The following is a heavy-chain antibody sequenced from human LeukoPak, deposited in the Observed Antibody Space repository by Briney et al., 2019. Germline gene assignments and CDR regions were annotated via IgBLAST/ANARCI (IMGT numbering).Heavy chain of an antibody. D-gene: IGHD5-24*01. CDR1: GYTLIDYY. CDR3: ARGLGDGYKNGPFDY. CDR2: INPKSGDT. J-gene: IGHJ4*02. Sequence: ASVKVSCKASGYTLIDYYMHWLRQAPGQGLEWMGWINPKSGDTKYAEKFQGRVIITRDTSISTAYLELSRLRSDDTAVYYCARGLGDGYKNGPFDYWGQGTLVTVSS. V-gene: IGHV1-2*02.